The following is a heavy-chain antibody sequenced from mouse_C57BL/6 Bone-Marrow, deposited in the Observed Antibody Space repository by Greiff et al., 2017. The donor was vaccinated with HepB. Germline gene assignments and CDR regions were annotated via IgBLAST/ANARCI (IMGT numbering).Heavy chain of an antibody. J-gene: IGHJ4*01. CDR3: ASGDYDGNPYAMDY. CDR2: IDPSDSYT. Sequence: QVQLQQPGAELVMPGASVKLSCKASGYTFTSYWMHWVKQRPGQGLEWIGEIDPSDSYTNYNQKFKGKSTLTVDKSSSTAYMQLSSLTSEDSAVYYCASGDYDGNPYAMDYWGQGTSVTVSS. V-gene: IGHV1-69*01. D-gene: IGHD2-4*01. CDR1: GYTFTSYW.